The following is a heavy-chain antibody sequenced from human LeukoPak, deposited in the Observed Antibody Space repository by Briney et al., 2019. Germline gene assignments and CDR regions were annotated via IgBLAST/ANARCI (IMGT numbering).Heavy chain of an antibody. CDR2: INHSGST. Sequence: PSETLSLTCAVYGGSFSGYYWSWIRQPPGKGLEWIGEINHSGSTNYNPSLKSRVTISVDTSKNQFSLKLSSVTAADTAVYYCARGGMGGDYFDYWGQGTLVTVSS. V-gene: IGHV4-34*01. J-gene: IGHJ4*02. CDR1: GGSFSGYY. D-gene: IGHD3-16*01. CDR3: ARGGMGGDYFDY.